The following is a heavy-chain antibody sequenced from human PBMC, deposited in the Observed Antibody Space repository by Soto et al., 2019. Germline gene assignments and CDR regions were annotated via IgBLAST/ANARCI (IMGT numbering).Heavy chain of an antibody. D-gene: IGHD3-22*01. CDR2: INPSGGST. V-gene: IGHV1-46*01. J-gene: IGHJ5*02. CDR1: GYTFTSCY. Sequence: ASVKGSCKASGYTFTSCYMHWVRQAPGQGLEWMGIINPSGGSTSYAQKFQGRVTMTRDTSTSTVYMELSSLRSEDTAVYYCARDNYDSSGYYPGWFDPWGQGTLVTVSS. CDR3: ARDNYDSSGYYPGWFDP.